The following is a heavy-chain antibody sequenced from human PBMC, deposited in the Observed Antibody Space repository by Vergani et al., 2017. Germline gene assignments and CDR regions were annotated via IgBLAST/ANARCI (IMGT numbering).Heavy chain of an antibody. CDR3: ARDGEGSGYASYYYGMDV. D-gene: IGHD5-12*01. V-gene: IGHV3-13*04. CDR2: IGTAGDT. CDR1: GFTFSSYD. Sequence: EVQLVESGGGLVQPGGSLRLSCAASGFTFSSYDMHWVRQATGKGLEWVSAIGTAGDTYYPGSVKGRFTISRENAKNSLYLQMNSLRAEDTAVYYCARDGEGSGYASYYYGMDVWGQGTTVTVSS. J-gene: IGHJ6*02.